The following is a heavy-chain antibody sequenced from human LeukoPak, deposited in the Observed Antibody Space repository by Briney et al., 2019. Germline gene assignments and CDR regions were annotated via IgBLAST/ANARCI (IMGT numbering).Heavy chain of an antibody. CDR1: GGSISSSSSY. J-gene: IGHJ3*02. Sequence: SETLSLTCTVSGGSISSSSSYWGWVRQPPGKGLEWIGSVYYSGSTYYNPSLTSLKSRVTISADTSKNQFSLKVTSVTAADTAMYYCARQGSLIAAAVPDAFDIWGQGTMVTVSS. V-gene: IGHV4-39*01. D-gene: IGHD6-13*01. CDR2: VYYSGST. CDR3: ARQGSLIAAAVPDAFDI.